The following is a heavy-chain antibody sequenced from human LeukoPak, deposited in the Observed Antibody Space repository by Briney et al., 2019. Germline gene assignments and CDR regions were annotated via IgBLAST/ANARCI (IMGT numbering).Heavy chain of an antibody. V-gene: IGHV1-2*02. CDR2: INPNSGGT. CDR3: ARDLVGGYYYAY. J-gene: IGHJ4*02. CDR1: GYTFTGYY. Sequence: ASVKVSCKASGYTFTGYYMHWVRQAPGQGLEWMGWINPNSGGTNYAQKFQGRVTMTRDMSTSTVYMELSSLRSEDTAVYYCARDLVGGYYYAYWGQGTLVTVSS. D-gene: IGHD3-22*01.